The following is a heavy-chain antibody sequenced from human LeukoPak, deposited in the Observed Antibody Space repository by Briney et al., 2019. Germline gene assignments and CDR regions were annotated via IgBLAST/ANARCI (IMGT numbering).Heavy chain of an antibody. CDR1: GFTVSSNY. CDR3: ARYIRTYYYYYGMDV. V-gene: IGHV3-53*01. CDR2: IYSGGST. Sequence: HAGGSLRLSCAASGFTVSSNYMSWVRQAPGKGLEWVSVIYSGGSTYYADSVKGRFTISRDNSKNTLYLQMNSLRAEDTAVYYCARYIRTYYYYYGMDVWGQGTTVTVSS. J-gene: IGHJ6*02.